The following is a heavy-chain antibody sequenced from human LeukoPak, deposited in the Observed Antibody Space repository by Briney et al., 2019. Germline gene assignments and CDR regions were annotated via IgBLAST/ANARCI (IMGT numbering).Heavy chain of an antibody. V-gene: IGHV3-7*01. CDR1: GFTFSSYW. CDR2: IKQDGGEI. J-gene: IGHJ4*02. Sequence: GGSLRLSCAASGFTFSSYWMSWVRQAPGKGLEWVANIKQDGGEIYYVDSVKGRFTISRDNAKNSVFLQMNSLRAEDTAVYYCAAVIDYWGQGTLVTVSS. CDR3: AAVIDY.